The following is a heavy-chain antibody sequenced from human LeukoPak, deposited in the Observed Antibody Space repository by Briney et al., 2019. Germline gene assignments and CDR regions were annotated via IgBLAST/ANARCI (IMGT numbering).Heavy chain of an antibody. V-gene: IGHV4-59*01. CDR2: IYYSGST. Sequence: PSETLSLTCTVSGGSISSYYWSCIRQPPGKGLEWIGYIYYSGSTNYNPSLKSRVTISVDTSKNQFSLKLSSVTAADTAVYYCARDRNYYGPPYYYGMDVWGQGTTVTVSS. J-gene: IGHJ6*02. D-gene: IGHD3-22*01. CDR1: GGSISSYY. CDR3: ARDRNYYGPPYYYGMDV.